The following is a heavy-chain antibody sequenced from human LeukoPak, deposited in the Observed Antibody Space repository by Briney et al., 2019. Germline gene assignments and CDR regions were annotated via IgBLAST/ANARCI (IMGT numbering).Heavy chain of an antibody. CDR1: GFTFSSYE. D-gene: IGHD5-18*01. V-gene: IGHV3-48*03. J-gene: IGHJ4*02. CDR2: ISSSGSTI. Sequence: GGSPRLSCAASGFTFSSYEMNWVRQAPGKGLEWVSYISSSGSTIYYEDSVKGRFTISRDNAKNSLYLQMNSLRAEDTAVYYCAARSGRIQLVSDYWGQGTLVTVSS. CDR3: AARSGRIQLVSDY.